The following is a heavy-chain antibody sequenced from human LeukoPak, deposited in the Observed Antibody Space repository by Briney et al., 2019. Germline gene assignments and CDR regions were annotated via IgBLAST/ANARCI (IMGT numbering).Heavy chain of an antibody. D-gene: IGHD6-13*01. Sequence: GGSLRLSCAASGFTFSSYSMNWVRQAPGKGLEWVSYISSSSSTIYYADSVKGRFTISRDNSKNTLYLQMNSLRAEDTAVYYCARDLKRVAAAGTGLDYWGQGTLVTVSS. CDR2: ISSSSSTI. CDR1: GFTFSSYS. V-gene: IGHV3-48*01. CDR3: ARDLKRVAAAGTGLDY. J-gene: IGHJ4*02.